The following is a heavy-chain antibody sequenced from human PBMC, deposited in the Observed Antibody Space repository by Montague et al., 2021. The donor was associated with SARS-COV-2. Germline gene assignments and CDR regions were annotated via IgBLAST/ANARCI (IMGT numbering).Heavy chain of an antibody. Sequence: YRSLSLAASGFTFSSYSMNWVRQAPGKGLEWVSSISSSSSYIYYADSVKGRFTISRDNAKNSLYLQMNSLRAEDTAVYYCASELHPNYYYGMDVWGQGTTVTVSS. D-gene: IGHD4-11*01. CDR2: ISSSSSYI. V-gene: IGHV3-21*01. CDR1: GFTFSSYS. CDR3: ASELHPNYYYGMDV. J-gene: IGHJ6*02.